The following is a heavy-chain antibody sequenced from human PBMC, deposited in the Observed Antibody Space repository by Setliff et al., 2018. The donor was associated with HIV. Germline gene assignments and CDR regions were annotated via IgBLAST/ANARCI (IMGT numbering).Heavy chain of an antibody. CDR2: INPTGGST. Sequence: ASVKVSCKPSGYSFTNPYMHWVRQAPGQGLEWMGVINPTGGSTRNTQKFQGRVAMTRDTSTSTVYMELSSLRSEDTAVYYCASAGAWQRNALDIWGQGTMVTVSS. V-gene: IGHV1-46*01. D-gene: IGHD5-12*01. J-gene: IGHJ3*02. CDR1: GYSFTNPY. CDR3: ASAGAWQRNALDI.